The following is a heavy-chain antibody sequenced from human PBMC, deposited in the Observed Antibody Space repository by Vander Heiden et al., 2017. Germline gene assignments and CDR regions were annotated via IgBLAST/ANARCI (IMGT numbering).Heavy chain of an antibody. J-gene: IGHJ4*02. V-gene: IGHV3-15*01. CDR1: GFELGNAW. Sequence: EVQVVESGGGLVKAGGSLKLSCVASGFELGNAWMSWVRQAPGKGLEWVGRSKSKTDGETTDYAVPVKGRFTISRDDWKNTLFLQMNNLKGADTAVYYCTTYGEYVSPLESWGQGTLVHVSP. CDR3: TTYGEYVSPLES. CDR2: SKSKTDGETT. D-gene: IGHD2-21*01.